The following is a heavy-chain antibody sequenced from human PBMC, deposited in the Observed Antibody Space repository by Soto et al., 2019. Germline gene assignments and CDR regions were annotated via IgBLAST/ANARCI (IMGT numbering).Heavy chain of an antibody. D-gene: IGHD1-1*01. CDR3: ARENNAFYSGMDV. V-gene: IGHV3-49*03. Sequence: EVQLVESGGGFVQPGRSLRLDCSASGFNFAEYTMTWIRQAPGRGLEWIGFIRSQVYGATAEYAESVKGRFTISRDDSKKIVHLQMNSLKIEDSAVFYCARENNAFYSGMDVWGQGTTVTVSS. CDR1: GFNFAEYT. J-gene: IGHJ6*02. CDR2: IRSQVYGATA.